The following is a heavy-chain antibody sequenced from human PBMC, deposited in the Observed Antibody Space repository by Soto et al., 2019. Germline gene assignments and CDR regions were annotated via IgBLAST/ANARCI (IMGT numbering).Heavy chain of an antibody. CDR2: IWYDGSNK. J-gene: IGHJ3*02. D-gene: IGHD1-1*01. Sequence: GGSLRLSCAASGFTFSSYGMHWVRQAPGKGLEWVAVIWYDGSNKYYADSVKGRFTISRDNSKNTLYLQMNSLRAEDTAVYYCAGDFKLDLWGYAFDIWGQGAMVPVSS. CDR3: AGDFKLDLWGYAFDI. CDR1: GFTFSSYG. V-gene: IGHV3-33*01.